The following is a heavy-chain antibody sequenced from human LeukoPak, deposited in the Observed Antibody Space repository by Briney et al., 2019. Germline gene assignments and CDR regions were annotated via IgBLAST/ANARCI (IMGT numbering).Heavy chain of an antibody. CDR1: GYTFTSYG. CDR2: ISTYNGIT. Sequence: ASVKVSCKASGYTFTSYGISWVRQAPGQGLEWMEWISTYNGITNYAQKLQGRVTMTTDTSTSTAYMDLRSLRSDDTAVYYCAGGWGGSGSHDWFDPWGQGTLVTVSS. V-gene: IGHV1-18*01. D-gene: IGHD3-10*01. J-gene: IGHJ5*02. CDR3: AGGWGGSGSHDWFDP.